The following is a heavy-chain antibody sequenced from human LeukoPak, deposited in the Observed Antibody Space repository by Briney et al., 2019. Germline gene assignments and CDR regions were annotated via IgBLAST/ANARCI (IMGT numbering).Heavy chain of an antibody. D-gene: IGHD2-21*02. V-gene: IGHV3-11*05. Sequence: PGGSLRLSCAASGFTFSDYYMSWIRQAPGKGLEWLSYISSSSTYTKYADSVKGRFTISRDNAKNSLYLQMNSLRAEDTAVYYCVRGEEIVVVTAIGYWGQGTLVTVSS. J-gene: IGHJ4*02. CDR1: GFTFSDYY. CDR2: ISSSSTYT. CDR3: VRGEEIVVVTAIGY.